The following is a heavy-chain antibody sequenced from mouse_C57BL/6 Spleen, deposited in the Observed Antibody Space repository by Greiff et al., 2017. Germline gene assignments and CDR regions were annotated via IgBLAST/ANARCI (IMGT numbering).Heavy chain of an antibody. CDR3: ARGDYSDY. CDR2: IDPSDSYT. J-gene: IGHJ2*01. CDR1: GYTFTSYW. Sequence: VQLQQPGAELVMPGASVKLSCKASGYTFTSYWMHWVKQRPGQGLEWIGEIDPSDSYTKYNQKFKGKSTLTVDKSSSTAYMQRSSLTSEDSAVYYCARGDYSDYWGQGTTLTVSS. V-gene: IGHV1-69*01. D-gene: IGHD2-12*01.